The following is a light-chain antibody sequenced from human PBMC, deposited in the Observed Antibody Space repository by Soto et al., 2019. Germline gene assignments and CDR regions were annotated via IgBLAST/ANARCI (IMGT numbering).Light chain of an antibody. Sequence: QSALTQPASVSGSPGQSITISCTGTSNDIGGYNFVSWYQQHPGKAPKLIIYEVSHRPSGVSNRFSGSKSGNTASLTISGLQAEDEADYYCNSYTGGNTLVIFGGGTKLTVL. CDR3: NSYTGGNTLVI. CDR2: EVS. CDR1: SNDIGGYNF. V-gene: IGLV2-14*01. J-gene: IGLJ2*01.